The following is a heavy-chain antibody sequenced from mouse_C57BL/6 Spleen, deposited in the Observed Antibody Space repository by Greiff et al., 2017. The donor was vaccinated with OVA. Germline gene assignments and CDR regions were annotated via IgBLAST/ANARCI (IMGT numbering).Heavy chain of an antibody. CDR2: INPYNGGT. D-gene: IGHD1-1*01. V-gene: IGHV1-19*01. CDR3: ARSYYGSSYGYFDY. CDR1: GYTFTDYY. J-gene: IGHJ2*01. Sequence: EVKLQQSGPVLVKPGASVKMSCKASGYTFTDYYMNWVKQSHGKSLEWIGVINPYNGGTSYNQKFKGKATLTVDKSSSTAYMELNSLTSEDSAVYYCARSYYGSSYGYFDYWGQGTTLTVSS.